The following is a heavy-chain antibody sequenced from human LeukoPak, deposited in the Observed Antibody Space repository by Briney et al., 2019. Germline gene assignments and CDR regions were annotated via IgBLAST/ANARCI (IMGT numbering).Heavy chain of an antibody. CDR1: GGSISSSNW. Sequence: SETLSLTCAVSGGSISSSNWWSWVRPPPGKGLEWIGEIYHSGSTNYNPSLKSRVTISVDKSKNQFSLKLSSVTAADTAVYYCARLRSIAAAGPEDYYYGMDVWGQGTTVTVSS. CDR3: ARLRSIAAAGPEDYYYGMDV. J-gene: IGHJ6*02. D-gene: IGHD6-13*01. V-gene: IGHV4-4*02. CDR2: IYHSGST.